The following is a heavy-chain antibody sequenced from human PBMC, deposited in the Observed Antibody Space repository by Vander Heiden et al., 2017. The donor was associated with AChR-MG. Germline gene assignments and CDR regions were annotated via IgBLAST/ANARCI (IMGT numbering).Heavy chain of an antibody. Sequence: LLVQSGPEVKEPGASVTVSCKTSGYAFGAYGVGWVRQAPGQGLEWVGWISGHNANTHYAPGLQARVTLTRDIPTGTAYMALKDLTSADTAVYYCARDLRGMDVWGQGTTIIVSS. V-gene: IGHV1-18*01. D-gene: IGHD3-10*01. CDR2: ISGHNANT. CDR1: GYAFGAYG. CDR3: ARDLRGMDV. J-gene: IGHJ6*02.